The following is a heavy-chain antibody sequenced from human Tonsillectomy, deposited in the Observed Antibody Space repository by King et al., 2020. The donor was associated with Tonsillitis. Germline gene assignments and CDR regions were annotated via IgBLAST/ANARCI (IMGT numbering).Heavy chain of an antibody. CDR2: ISSSSQYI. Sequence: VQPVESGGGLVKPGGSLRLSCAASGITFSTYSMNWVRQAPGKGLEWVSSISSSSQYIYYADSVKGRFTISRDNAKNSLFLQMNSLRVEDTAVYYYARGAAAAGTFAMDVWGQGTTVTVSS. J-gene: IGHJ6*02. D-gene: IGHD6-13*01. CDR1: GITFSTYS. CDR3: ARGAAAAGTFAMDV. V-gene: IGHV3-21*01.